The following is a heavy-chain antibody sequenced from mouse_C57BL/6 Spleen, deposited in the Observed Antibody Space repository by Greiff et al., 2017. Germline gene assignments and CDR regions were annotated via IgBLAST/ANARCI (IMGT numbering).Heavy chain of an antibody. D-gene: IGHD1-1*02. Sequence: EVKVVESGGDLVKPGGSLKLSCAASGFTFSSYGMSWVRQTPDKRLEWVATISSGGSYTYYPDSVKGRFTISRDNAKNTLYLQMSSLKSEDTAMYYGARVAGTGVYYFDYWGQGTTLTVSS. J-gene: IGHJ2*01. CDR2: ISSGGSYT. V-gene: IGHV5-6*01. CDR1: GFTFSSYG. CDR3: ARVAGTGVYYFDY.